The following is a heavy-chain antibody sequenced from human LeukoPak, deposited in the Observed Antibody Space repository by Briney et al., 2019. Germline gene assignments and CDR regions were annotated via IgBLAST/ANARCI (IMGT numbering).Heavy chain of an antibody. J-gene: IGHJ4*02. V-gene: IGHV3-48*03. CDR1: GFTFSSYE. CDR2: ISSSGSTI. Sequence: PGGSLRLSCAASGFTFSSYEMNWVRQAPGKGLEWVSYISSSGSTIYYADSMKGRFTISRDNAKNSLYLQMNSLRAEDTAVYYCARDEHYYDSSGYAFDYWGQGTLVTVSS. CDR3: ARDEHYYDSSGYAFDY. D-gene: IGHD3-22*01.